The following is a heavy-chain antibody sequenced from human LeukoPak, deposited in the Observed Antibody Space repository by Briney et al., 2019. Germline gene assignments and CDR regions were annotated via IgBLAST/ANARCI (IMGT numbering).Heavy chain of an antibody. CDR3: ARAEYDSSGYYFDY. J-gene: IGHJ4*02. V-gene: IGHV4-30-2*01. D-gene: IGHD3-22*01. CDR2: IYHSGST. Sequence: SETLSLTRAVSGGSISSGGYSWSWIRQPPGKGLEWIGYIYHSGSTYYNPSLKSRVTISVDRSKNQFSLKLSSVTAADTAVYYCARAEYDSSGYYFDYWGQGTLVTVSS. CDR1: GGSISSGGYS.